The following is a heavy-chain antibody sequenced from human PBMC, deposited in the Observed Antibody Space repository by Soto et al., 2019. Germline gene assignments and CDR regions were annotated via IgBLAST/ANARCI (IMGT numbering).Heavy chain of an antibody. J-gene: IGHJ4*02. Sequence: GGSLRLSCAASGFTFSSYGMHWVRQAPGKGLEWVAVIWYDGSNKYYADSVKGRFTISRDNSKNTLYLQMNSLRAEDTAVYYCARASSERGYSGYFDYWGQGTLVTVSS. V-gene: IGHV3-33*01. CDR2: IWYDGSNK. D-gene: IGHD5-12*01. CDR1: GFTFSSYG. CDR3: ARASSERGYSGYFDY.